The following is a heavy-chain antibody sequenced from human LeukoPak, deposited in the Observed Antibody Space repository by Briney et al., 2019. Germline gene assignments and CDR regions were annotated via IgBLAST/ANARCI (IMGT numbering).Heavy chain of an antibody. CDR2: IYYSGIT. CDR3: ARHFSGFDH. V-gene: IGHV4-39*01. J-gene: IGHJ4*02. Sequence: SETLSLTCTVSGGSISSSSYYWGWIRQPPGKGLEWIGSIYYSGITYYNPSLKSRVTISVDTSKNQFSLKLSSVTAADTAVYYCARHFSGFDHWGQGAQVTVSS. D-gene: IGHD2-8*02. CDR1: GGSISSSSYY.